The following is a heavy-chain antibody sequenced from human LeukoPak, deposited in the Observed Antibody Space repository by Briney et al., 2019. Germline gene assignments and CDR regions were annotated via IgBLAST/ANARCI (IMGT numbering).Heavy chain of an antibody. CDR3: ARDIGYYDSSGYHNPIDY. J-gene: IGHJ4*02. CDR1: GFTFGDYG. Sequence: GGSLRLSCAASGFTFGDYGMSWVRQAPGKGLEWVSGINWNGGSTGYADSVKGRFTISRDNAKNSLYLQMNSLRAEDTALYYCARDIGYYDSSGYHNPIDYWGQGTLVTVSS. V-gene: IGHV3-20*04. CDR2: INWNGGST. D-gene: IGHD3-22*01.